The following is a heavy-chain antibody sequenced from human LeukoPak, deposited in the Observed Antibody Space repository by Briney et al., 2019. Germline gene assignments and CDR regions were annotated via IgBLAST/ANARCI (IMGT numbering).Heavy chain of an antibody. J-gene: IGHJ6*02. V-gene: IGHV6-1*01. CDR1: GDRVSTNNAA. Sequence: SQTLSLTCAISGDRVSTNNAAWSWIRQSPSRGLEWLGRTYYRSKWYNYYAGSVKSRIIFNPDTSKNQFSLHLNSVTPEDTAVYYCAREKVVLAATHYYGMYVWGQGTTVTVSS. D-gene: IGHD2-15*01. CDR2: TYYRSKWYN. CDR3: AREKVVLAATHYYGMYV.